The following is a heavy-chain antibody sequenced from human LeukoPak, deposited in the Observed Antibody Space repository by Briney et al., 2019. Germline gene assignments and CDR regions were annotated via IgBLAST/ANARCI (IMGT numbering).Heavy chain of an antibody. CDR1: GFTFTAYT. J-gene: IGHJ4*02. D-gene: IGHD6-6*01. CDR3: AKRVPYSTSSVYFDH. Sequence: GGSLRLSCSASGFTFTAYTMNWVRQAPGKGLEWISAISDDSTSTYYADSVKGRFTISRGNFKNTLYLQMNSLRAEDTAIYYCAKRVPYSTSSVYFDHWGQGTLVTVSS. V-gene: IGHV3-23*01. CDR2: ISDDSTST.